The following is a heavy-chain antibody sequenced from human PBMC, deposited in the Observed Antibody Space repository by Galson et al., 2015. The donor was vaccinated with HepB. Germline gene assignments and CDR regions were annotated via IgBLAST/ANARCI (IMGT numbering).Heavy chain of an antibody. J-gene: IGHJ6*02. Sequence: SLRLSCAASGFTFSSYGMHWVRQAPGKGLEWVAVIWYDGSNKYYADSVKGRFTISRDNSKNTLYLQMNSLRAEDTAVYYCARAQSSRLHYYGMDVWGQGTTVTVSS. CDR1: GFTFSSYG. CDR3: ARAQSSRLHYYGMDV. V-gene: IGHV3-33*01. CDR2: IWYDGSNK. D-gene: IGHD6-13*01.